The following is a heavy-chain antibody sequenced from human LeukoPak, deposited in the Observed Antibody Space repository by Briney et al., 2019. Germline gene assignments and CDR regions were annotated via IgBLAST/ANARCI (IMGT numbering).Heavy chain of an antibody. CDR3: ARQASGYSSSCADY. J-gene: IGHJ4*02. Sequence: GESLKISCKGSGYNFTSYWIGWVRQMPGKGLEWMGIIYPGDSDTRYSPSFKGQVTISADKSISTAYLRWSSLKASDTAMYYCARQASGYSSSCADYWGQGTLVTVSS. CDR2: IYPGDSDT. V-gene: IGHV5-51*01. CDR1: GYNFTSYW. D-gene: IGHD6-13*01.